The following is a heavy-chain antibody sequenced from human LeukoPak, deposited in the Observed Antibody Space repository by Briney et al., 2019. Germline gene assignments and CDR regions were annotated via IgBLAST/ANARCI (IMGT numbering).Heavy chain of an antibody. CDR3: AKARYCTNGVCYGVADY. D-gene: IGHD2-8*01. Sequence: PGRSLRLSCAASGFTFSSYAMSWVRQAPGKGLEWVSAISGSGGSTYYADSVKGRFTISRDNSKNTLYLQMNSLRAEDTAVYYCAKARYCTNGVCYGVADYWGQGTLVTVSS. CDR1: GFTFSSYA. J-gene: IGHJ4*02. CDR2: ISGSGGST. V-gene: IGHV3-23*01.